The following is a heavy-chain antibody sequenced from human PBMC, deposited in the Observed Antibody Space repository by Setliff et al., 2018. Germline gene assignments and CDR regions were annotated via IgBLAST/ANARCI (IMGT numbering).Heavy chain of an antibody. CDR1: GYSFTSYG. V-gene: IGHV1-18*01. D-gene: IGHD3-22*01. CDR3: ARERAYDGINYYGMGV. J-gene: IGHJ6*01. CDR2: ISADNGQT. Sequence: AASVKVSCKTSGYSFTSYGISWVRQAPGQGLEWMGWISADNGQTRNVQSFQGRVTMTTDTTTSTAYMEQRSLRSDDTAVYYCARERAYDGINYYGMGVWGQGTTVTVSS.